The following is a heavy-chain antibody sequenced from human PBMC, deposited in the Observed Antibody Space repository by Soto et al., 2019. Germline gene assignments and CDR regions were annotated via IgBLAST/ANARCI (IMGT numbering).Heavy chain of an antibody. CDR2: INHSGST. CDR1: GGSFSGYY. Sequence: PSETLSLTCAVYGGSFSGYYWSWIRQPPGKGLEWIGEINHSGSTNYNPSLKSRVTISVDTSKNQFSLRLSSVTAADTAVYYCARGPLVVVPAAICWFDPRGQGTLVTVSS. CDR3: ARGPLVVVPAAICWFDP. J-gene: IGHJ5*02. V-gene: IGHV4-34*01. D-gene: IGHD2-2*01.